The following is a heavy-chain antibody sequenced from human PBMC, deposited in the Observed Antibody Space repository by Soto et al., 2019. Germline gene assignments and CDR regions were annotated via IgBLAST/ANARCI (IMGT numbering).Heavy chain of an antibody. CDR1: GFSFDDYA. CDR3: AKDRGSGSYAANYYYYGMDV. D-gene: IGHD3-10*01. CDR2: INWNSGSI. J-gene: IGHJ6*02. Sequence: EEQLVESGGGLVQPGRSLRLSCAASGFSFDDYAIHWVRQAPGKGLEWVSGINWNSGSIGYADSVKGRFTISRDNAKTSLYLQMNSLRVKDTALYYCAKDRGSGSYAANYYYYGMDVWGQGTTVTVSS. V-gene: IGHV3-9*01.